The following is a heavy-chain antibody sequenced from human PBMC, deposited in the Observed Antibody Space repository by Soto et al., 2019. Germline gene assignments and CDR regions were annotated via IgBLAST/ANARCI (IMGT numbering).Heavy chain of an antibody. J-gene: IGHJ3*02. CDR3: AKDLGRTHYYGSGSYTHSIDFDI. Sequence: PGGSLRLSCAASGFTFSSYAMSWVRQAPGKGLEWVSAISGSGGSTYYADSVKGRFTISRDNSKNTLYLQMNSLRAEDTAVYYCAKDLGRTHYYGSGSYTHSIDFDIWGQGTMVTVSS. CDR1: GFTFSSYA. CDR2: ISGSGGST. V-gene: IGHV3-23*01. D-gene: IGHD3-10*01.